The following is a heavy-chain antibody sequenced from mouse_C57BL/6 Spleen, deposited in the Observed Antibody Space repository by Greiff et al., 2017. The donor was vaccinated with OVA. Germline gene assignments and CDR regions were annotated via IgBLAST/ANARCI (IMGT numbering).Heavy chain of an antibody. CDR2: IYPGDGDT. CDR3: ARTPHYYGSRGDAMDY. Sequence: VQLQQSGPELVKPGASVKISCKASGYAFSSSWMNWVKQRPGKGLEWIGRIYPGDGDTNYNGKFKGKATLTADKSSSTAYMQLSSLTAEDSAVYFGARTPHYYGSRGDAMDYWGQGTSVTVSS. D-gene: IGHD1-1*01. V-gene: IGHV1-82*01. J-gene: IGHJ4*01. CDR1: GYAFSSSW.